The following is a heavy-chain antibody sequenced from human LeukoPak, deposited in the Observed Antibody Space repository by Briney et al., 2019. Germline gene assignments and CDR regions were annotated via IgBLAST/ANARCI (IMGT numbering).Heavy chain of an antibody. V-gene: IGHV3-30-3*01. CDR3: ARDGQQLGPFDY. Sequence: GGSLRLSCAASGFTFSSHAMHWVRQAPGKGLEWVAVISYDGSNKYYADSVKGRFTISRDNSKNTVYLQMNSLRAEDTAVYYCARDGQQLGPFDYWGQGTLVTVSS. D-gene: IGHD6-13*01. CDR2: ISYDGSNK. J-gene: IGHJ4*02. CDR1: GFTFSSHA.